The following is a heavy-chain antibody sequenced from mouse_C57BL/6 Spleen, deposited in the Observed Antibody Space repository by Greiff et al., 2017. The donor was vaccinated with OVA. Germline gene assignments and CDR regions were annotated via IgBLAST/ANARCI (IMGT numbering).Heavy chain of an antibody. J-gene: IGHJ3*01. D-gene: IGHD1-1*01. CDR2: ILPGSGST. CDR1: GYTFTGYW. V-gene: IGHV1-9*01. Sequence: QVQLQQSGAELMKPGASVKLSCKATGYTFTGYWIEWVKQRPGHGLEWIGEILPGSGSTNYNEKFKGKATFTADTSSNTAYMQLSSLTTEDSAIYDGAIPPFYGSSYEGFAYWGQGTLVTVSA. CDR3: AIPPFYGSSYEGFAY.